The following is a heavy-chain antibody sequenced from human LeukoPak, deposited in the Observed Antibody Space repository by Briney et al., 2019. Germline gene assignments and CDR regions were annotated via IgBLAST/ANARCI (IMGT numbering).Heavy chain of an antibody. D-gene: IGHD5-18*01. CDR1: GFTVITNY. CDR2: IYSDGTT. V-gene: IGHV3-66*01. J-gene: IGHJ4*02. Sequence: GGSLRLSCAASGFTVITNYMSWVRQAPGKGLEWVSVIYSDGTTHYADSVKGRFTISRDNSKNTLHLQMNSLRAEDTVVYYCAKIDSEYTYGPFGYWGQGTLVTVSS. CDR3: AKIDSEYTYGPFGY.